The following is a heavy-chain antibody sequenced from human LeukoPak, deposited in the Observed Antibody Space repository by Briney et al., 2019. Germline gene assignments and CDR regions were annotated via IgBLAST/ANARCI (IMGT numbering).Heavy chain of an antibody. CDR1: GGTFSSYA. V-gene: IGHV1-69*01. CDR3: ARDIPSGYDYSNYREEAFDI. Sequence: ASVKVSCKASGGTFSSYAISWVRQAPGQGLEWMGGIILIFGTANYAQKFQGRVTITADESTSTAYMELSSLRSEDTAVYYCARDIPSGYDYSNYREEAFDIWGQGTMVTVSS. J-gene: IGHJ3*02. D-gene: IGHD4-11*01. CDR2: IILIFGTA.